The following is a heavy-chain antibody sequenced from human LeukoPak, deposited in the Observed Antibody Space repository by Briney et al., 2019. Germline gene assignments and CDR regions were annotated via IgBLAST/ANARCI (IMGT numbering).Heavy chain of an antibody. V-gene: IGHV4-34*01. Sequence: SETLSLTCAVYGGSLSGYYWSWIRQPPGKGLEWIGEINHSGSTNYNPSLKSRVTISVDTSKNQFSLKLSSVTAADTAVYYCARAYSSGLHNRHFQHWGQGTLVTVSS. D-gene: IGHD6-19*01. J-gene: IGHJ1*01. CDR3: ARAYSSGLHNRHFQH. CDR2: INHSGST. CDR1: GGSLSGYY.